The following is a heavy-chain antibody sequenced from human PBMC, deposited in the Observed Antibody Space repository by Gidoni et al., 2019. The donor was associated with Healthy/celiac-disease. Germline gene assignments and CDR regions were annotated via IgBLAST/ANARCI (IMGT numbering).Heavy chain of an antibody. CDR1: GYTFPSSS. D-gene: IGHD3-3*01. Sequence: QVQLVQSGAEVKKPGASVKVSCKASGYTFPSSSLHWVRQAPGQGLEWMGIINPSGGSTSYAQKFQGRVTMTRDTSTSTVYMELSSLRSEDTAVYYCARGPSSKWEWFELCWFDPWGQGTLVTVSS. J-gene: IGHJ5*02. V-gene: IGHV1-46*01. CDR2: INPSGGST. CDR3: ARGPSSKWEWFELCWFDP.